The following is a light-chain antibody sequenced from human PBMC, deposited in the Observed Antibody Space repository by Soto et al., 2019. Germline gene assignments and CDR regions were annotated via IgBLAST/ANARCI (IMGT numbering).Light chain of an antibody. Sequence: EIVMTQSPATLSVSPGERATISCRASQSVAGNLAWYQQKPGQAPRLLIYGASSRATGIPARFSGSGSGTEFTLTLISMQSEDFAVYYCQQYNNWHPITFGQVTRMEIK. CDR2: GAS. V-gene: IGKV3-15*01. CDR3: QQYNNWHPIT. J-gene: IGKJ5*01. CDR1: QSVAGN.